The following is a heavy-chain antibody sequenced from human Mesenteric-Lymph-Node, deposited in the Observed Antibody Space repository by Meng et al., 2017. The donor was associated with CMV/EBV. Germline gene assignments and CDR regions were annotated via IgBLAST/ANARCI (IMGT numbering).Heavy chain of an antibody. Sequence: GESLKISCVASGFTFRSHAMSWVRQAPGKGLEWVSTITGSGFGRHYADSVKGRFTISRDNSGNTLYLQLNSLRVEDTAVYYCAKGTNDYGYSSGFFENWGQGALVTVSS. CDR2: ITGSGFGR. CDR1: GFTFRSHA. D-gene: IGHD6-19*01. J-gene: IGHJ4*02. V-gene: IGHV3-23*01. CDR3: AKGTNDYGYSSGFFEN.